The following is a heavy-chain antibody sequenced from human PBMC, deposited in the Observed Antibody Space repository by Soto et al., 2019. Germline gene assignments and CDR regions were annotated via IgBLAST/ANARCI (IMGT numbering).Heavy chain of an antibody. CDR2: ISSSGSTV. Sequence: PGGSLRLSCAASGFTFSDYYMNWIRQAPGKGLEWVSYISSSGSTVYYADSVKGRFTISRDNAKNSLSLEMNSLRAEDTAVYYCAKDKDPGHSNRANWFDPWGQGTLVTV. D-gene: IGHD6-13*01. CDR3: AKDKDPGHSNRANWFDP. J-gene: IGHJ5*02. V-gene: IGHV3-11*01. CDR1: GFTFSDYY.